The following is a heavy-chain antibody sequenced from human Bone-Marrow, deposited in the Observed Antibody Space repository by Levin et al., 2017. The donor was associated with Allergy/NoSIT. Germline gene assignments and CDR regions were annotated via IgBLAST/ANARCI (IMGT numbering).Heavy chain of an antibody. CDR2: SSISRGT. J-gene: IGHJ6*02. Sequence: SETLSLTCSVSGFSISTSHWNWIRLPAGKGLEWIVRSSISRGTKYNPSLQSRVIMSLDTSRNQLSLTLTSVTAADTAVYYCAKDAPFGEYGLDVWGQGTTVTVSS. CDR3: AKDAPFGEYGLDV. CDR1: GFSISTSH. D-gene: IGHD3-10*01. V-gene: IGHV4-4*07.